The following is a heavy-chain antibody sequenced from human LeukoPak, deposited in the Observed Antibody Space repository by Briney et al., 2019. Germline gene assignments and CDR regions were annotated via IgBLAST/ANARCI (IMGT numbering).Heavy chain of an antibody. V-gene: IGHV3-21*01. J-gene: IGHJ4*02. Sequence: GGSLRLSCAASGFTFSSYSMNWVRQAPGKGLEWVSSISSSSSYIYYADSVKGRSTISRDNAKNSLYLQMNSLRAEGTAVYYCARANLGVTIFGVVIYSHFDYWGQGTLVTVSS. CDR2: ISSSSSYI. CDR3: ARANLGVTIFGVVIYSHFDY. D-gene: IGHD3-3*01. CDR1: GFTFSSYS.